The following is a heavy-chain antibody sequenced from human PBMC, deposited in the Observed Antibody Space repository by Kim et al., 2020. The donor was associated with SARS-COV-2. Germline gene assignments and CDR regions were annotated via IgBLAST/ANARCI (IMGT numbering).Heavy chain of an antibody. CDR3: ARFGDIAAALSQPESPAFDI. Sequence: GGSLRLSCAASGFTFSSYEMNWVRQAPGKGLEWVSYISSSGSTIYYADSVKGRFTISRDNAKNSLYLQMNSLRAEDTAVYYCARFGDIAAALSQPESPAFDIWGQGTMVTVSS. CDR2: ISSSGSTI. J-gene: IGHJ3*02. D-gene: IGHD6-13*01. CDR1: GFTFSSYE. V-gene: IGHV3-48*03.